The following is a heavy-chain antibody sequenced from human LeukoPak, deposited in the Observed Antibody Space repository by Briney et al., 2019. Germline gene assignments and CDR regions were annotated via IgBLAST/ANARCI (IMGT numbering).Heavy chain of an antibody. CDR1: GFTFSIYA. CDR3: AKPLVTIFGVVIRSKSGFDY. V-gene: IGHV3-23*01. CDR2: ISGSGGST. D-gene: IGHD3-3*01. J-gene: IGHJ4*02. Sequence: GGSLRLSCAASGFTFSIYAMSWVRQAPGKGLEWVSAISGSGGSTYYADSVKGRSTISRDNSKNTLYLQMNSLRAEDTAVYYCAKPLVTIFGVVIRSKSGFDYWGQGTLVTVSS.